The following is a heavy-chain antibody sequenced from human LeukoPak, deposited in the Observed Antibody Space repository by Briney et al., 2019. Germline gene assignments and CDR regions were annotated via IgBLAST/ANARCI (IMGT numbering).Heavy chain of an antibody. CDR3: TTRYCGGDCRDAFDI. V-gene: IGHV3-15*01. CDR1: GFTFSNAW. J-gene: IGHJ3*02. CDR2: IKSKTDGGTT. D-gene: IGHD2-21*02. Sequence: GGSPRLSCAASGFTFSNAWMSWVRQAPGKGLEWVGRIKSKTDGGTTDYAAPVKGRFTISRDDSKNTLYLQMNSLKTEDTAVYYCTTRYCGGDCRDAFDIWGQGTMVTVSS.